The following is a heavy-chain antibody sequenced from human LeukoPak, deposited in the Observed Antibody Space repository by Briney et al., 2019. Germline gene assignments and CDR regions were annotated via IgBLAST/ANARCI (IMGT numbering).Heavy chain of an antibody. D-gene: IGHD2-2*01. V-gene: IGHV5-51*01. CDR3: ARQPRYATGWFSDY. J-gene: IGHJ4*02. Sequence: GESLKISCKASGYSFTNYWIAWVRQMPGKGLEWMAMIYPGDSDTRYSPSFQGQVTISADKSINTAYLQWASLKASDTAMYHCARQPRYATGWFSDYWGQGTLVTVSS. CDR2: IYPGDSDT. CDR1: GYSFTNYW.